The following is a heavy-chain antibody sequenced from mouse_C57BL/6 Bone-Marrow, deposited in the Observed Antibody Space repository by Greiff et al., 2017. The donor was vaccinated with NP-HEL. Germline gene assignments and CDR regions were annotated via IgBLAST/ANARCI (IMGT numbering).Heavy chain of an antibody. V-gene: IGHV1-15*01. J-gene: IGHJ2*01. CDR1: GYTFTDYE. CDR2: IDPETGGT. Sequence: QVQLKQSGAELVRPGASVTLSCKASGYTFTDYEMHWVKQTPVHGLEWIGAIDPETGGTAYNQKFKGKAILTADKSSSTAYMELRSLTSEDSAVYYCTRCLHYWGQGTTLTVSS. D-gene: IGHD6-1*01. CDR3: TRCLHY.